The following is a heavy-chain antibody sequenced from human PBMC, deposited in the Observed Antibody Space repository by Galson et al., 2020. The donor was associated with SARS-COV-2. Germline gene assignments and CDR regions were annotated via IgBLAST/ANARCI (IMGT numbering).Heavy chain of an antibody. D-gene: IGHD7-27*01. J-gene: IGHJ4*02. V-gene: IGHV3-74*01. CDR3: ARGDMGNDYFDY. CDR1: GFTFSSYW. CDR2: IYSEGSST. Sequence: GGSLRLSCAASGFTFSSYWMHWVRQAPGKGLVWVSRIYSEGSSTSYADSVKGRFTISGDNAKNKLYLQMNSLRAEDTAVYYCARGDMGNDYFDYWGQGTLGAVSA.